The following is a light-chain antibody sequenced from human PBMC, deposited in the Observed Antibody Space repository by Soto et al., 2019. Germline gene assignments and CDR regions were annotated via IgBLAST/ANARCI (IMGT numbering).Light chain of an antibody. CDR1: QFIGNY. CDR2: GAT. J-gene: IGKJ3*01. V-gene: IGKV1-39*01. CDR3: QHVCSFPYT. Sequence: DIQMTQSPSSLSASIGDGVTITCRASQFIGNYLNWYQHRPGKVPEVLIYGATTLRAGVPSRFTGSGYGTDFPLTSNSLQPEEFATCPWQHVCSFPYTCGPGTRVDV.